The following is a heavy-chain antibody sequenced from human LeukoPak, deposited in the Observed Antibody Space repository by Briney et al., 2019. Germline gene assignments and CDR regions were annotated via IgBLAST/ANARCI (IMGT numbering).Heavy chain of an antibody. CDR2: ISGSGGST. V-gene: IGHV3-23*01. Sequence: GGSLRLTCAASGFTFSSYGMSWVRQAPGKGLEWVSAISGSGGSTYYADSVKGRFTISRDNSKNTLYLQMNSLRAEDMALYYCAKGRGLSYDYGVDYWGQGTLVTVSS. D-gene: IGHD4-17*01. J-gene: IGHJ4*02. CDR1: GFTFSSYG. CDR3: AKGRGLSYDYGVDY.